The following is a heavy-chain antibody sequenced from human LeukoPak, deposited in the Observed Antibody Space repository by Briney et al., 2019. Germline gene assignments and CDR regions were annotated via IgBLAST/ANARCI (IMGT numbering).Heavy chain of an antibody. Sequence: SETLSLTCTVSGGSISSYYWSWIRQPPGKGLEWIGYIYYSGSTNYNPSLKSRVTISVDTSKNQFSLKLSSVTAADTAVYYCARERVGYSSSWYYAFDIWGQGTMVTVSS. CDR1: GGSISSYY. CDR2: IYYSGST. J-gene: IGHJ3*02. CDR3: ARERVGYSSSWYYAFDI. V-gene: IGHV4-59*01. D-gene: IGHD6-13*01.